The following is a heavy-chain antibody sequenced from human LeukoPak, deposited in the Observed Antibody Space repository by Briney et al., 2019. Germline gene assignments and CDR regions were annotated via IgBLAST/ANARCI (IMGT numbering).Heavy chain of an antibody. Sequence: GGSLRLSCAASGFTFGSYEMNWVRQAPGKGLEWVSYISSSGSTIYYADSVKGRFTIPRGNAKNSLYLQMNSLRAEDTAVYDCQYHTRVGATYGGVDYWGQGTLVTVSS. CDR3: QYHTRVGATYGGVDY. V-gene: IGHV3-48*03. CDR2: ISSSGSTI. CDR1: GFTFGSYE. D-gene: IGHD1-26*01. J-gene: IGHJ4*02.